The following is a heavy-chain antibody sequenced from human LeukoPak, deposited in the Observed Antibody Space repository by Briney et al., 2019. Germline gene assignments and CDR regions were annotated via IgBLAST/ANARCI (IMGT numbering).Heavy chain of an antibody. D-gene: IGHD2-15*01. Sequence: ASVKVSCKASGYTFTSYGISWVRQAPGQGLEWMGWISAYNGNTNYAQKLQGRVTMTTDTSTSTAYMELRSLRSDDTAVYYCATGRVAATRSAYTGGLPYNWFDPWGQGTLVTVSS. J-gene: IGHJ5*02. V-gene: IGHV1-18*01. CDR2: ISAYNGNT. CDR3: ATGRVAATRSAYTGGLPYNWFDP. CDR1: GYTFTSYG.